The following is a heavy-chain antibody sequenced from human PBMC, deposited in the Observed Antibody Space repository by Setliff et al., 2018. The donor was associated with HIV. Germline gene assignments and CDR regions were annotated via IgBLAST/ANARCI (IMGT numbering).Heavy chain of an antibody. V-gene: IGHV4-4*09. J-gene: IGHJ4*02. D-gene: IGHD1-1*01. Sequence: SETLSLTCTVSGDSIDDFYWSWIRQPPGQGLEWIGYIFSNVTTNYSPSLKSRVTMSIDRSKSQFLLNLTSVNASDTAIYYCARRKLSKGGAFDFWGQGIVVTVSS. CDR2: IFSNVTT. CDR3: ARRKLSKGGAFDF. CDR1: GDSIDDFY.